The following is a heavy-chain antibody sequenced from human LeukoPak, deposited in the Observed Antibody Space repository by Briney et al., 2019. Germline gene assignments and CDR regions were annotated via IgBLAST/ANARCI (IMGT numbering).Heavy chain of an antibody. V-gene: IGHV1-69*13. CDR1: GGTFSSYA. Sequence: SVKVSCKASGGTFSSYAISWVRQAPGQGLEWVGGIIPIFGTANYAQKFQGRVTITADESTSTAYMELSSLRSEDTAVYYCARDPIAAAPDYYYYMDVWGKGTTVTVSS. CDR2: IIPIFGTA. CDR3: ARDPIAAAPDYYYYMDV. J-gene: IGHJ6*03. D-gene: IGHD6-13*01.